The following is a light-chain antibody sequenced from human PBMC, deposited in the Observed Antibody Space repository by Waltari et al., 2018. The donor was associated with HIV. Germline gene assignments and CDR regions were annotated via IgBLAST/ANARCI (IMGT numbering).Light chain of an antibody. V-gene: IGLV1-40*01. J-gene: IGLJ1*01. CDR1: SSNIGAGYH. CDR3: QSHDSSLSGYV. CDR2: GHS. Sequence: QSVLTQPPSVSGAPGQRVTISCTGSSSNIGAGYHVHWYQQLPGTAPKLLIYGHSNRPSGVPDRCSGSKSGTSASLAITVLQAEDEADYYCQSHDSSLSGYVFGTGTKVTVL.